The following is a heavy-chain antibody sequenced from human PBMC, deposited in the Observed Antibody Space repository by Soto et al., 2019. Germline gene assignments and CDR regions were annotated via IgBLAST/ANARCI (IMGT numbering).Heavy chain of an antibody. CDR3: AYGDYNYTSADSLG. CDR2: IYASWST. J-gene: IGHJ4*02. Sequence: QVQLQESGPGLVKPSQTLSLTCTVSGDSISSAGYYWTWIRQHPGKGLEWIGYIYASWSTYYNPSLGNRGIISVDTSNNQLSRRLSSLNAAETAVYYWAYGDYNYTSADSLGWGQGTLVTVSS. D-gene: IGHD3-22*01. CDR1: GDSISSAGYY. V-gene: IGHV4-31*03.